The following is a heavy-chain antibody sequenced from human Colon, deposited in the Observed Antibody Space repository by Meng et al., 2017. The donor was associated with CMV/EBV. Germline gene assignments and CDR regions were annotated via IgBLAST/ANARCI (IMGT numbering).Heavy chain of an antibody. J-gene: IGHJ6*02. Sequence: SETLSLTCSVTGVSISSGTYYWSWIRQPPGKGLEWIGYIYYSGSTNYNPSLKSRVTISVDTSKNQFSLKLSSVTAADTAVYYCARNSRYYYYGMDVWGQGTTVTVSS. CDR3: ARNSRYYYYGMDV. V-gene: IGHV4-61*01. D-gene: IGHD2-21*01. CDR1: GVSISSGTYY. CDR2: IYYSGST.